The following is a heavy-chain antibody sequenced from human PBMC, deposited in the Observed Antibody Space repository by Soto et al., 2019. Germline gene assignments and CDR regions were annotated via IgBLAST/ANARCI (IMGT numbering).Heavy chain of an antibody. CDR2: ISSSSSYI. Sequence: EVQLVESGGGLVKPGGSLRLSCAASGFTFSSYSMNWVRQAPGKGLEWVSSISSSSSYIYYADSVKGRFTISRDNAKNSLYLQMNSLRAEDTVVYYCARLSRDDAFDIWGQGTMVTVSS. V-gene: IGHV3-21*01. J-gene: IGHJ3*02. CDR1: GFTFSSYS. CDR3: ARLSRDDAFDI.